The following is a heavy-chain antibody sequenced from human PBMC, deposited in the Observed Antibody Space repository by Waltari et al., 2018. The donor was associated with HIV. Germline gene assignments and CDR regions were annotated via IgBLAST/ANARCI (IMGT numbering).Heavy chain of an antibody. CDR2: IFSNDEK. CDR3: ARIRYNWNPDYFDY. V-gene: IGHV2-26*01. CDR1: GFSLSHASMG. D-gene: IGHD1-20*01. J-gene: IGHJ4*02. Sequence: QVTLKESGPVLVKPTETLTLTCTVSGFSLSHASMGVSWIRQPPGKALEWLAHIFSNDEKSYSTSLKSRLTISKDTSKSQVVLTMTNMDPVDTATYYCARIRYNWNPDYFDYWGQGTLVTVSS.